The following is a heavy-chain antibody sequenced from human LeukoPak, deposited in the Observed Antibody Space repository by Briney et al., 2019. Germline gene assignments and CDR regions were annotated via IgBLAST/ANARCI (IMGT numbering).Heavy chain of an antibody. V-gene: IGHV4-38-2*02. CDR1: GYSISSGYY. J-gene: IGHJ3*02. CDR2: IYHSGST. CDR3: ARVGLIVVVPAAMGDAFDI. D-gene: IGHD2-2*01. Sequence: SETLSLTCTVSGYSISSGYYWGWIRQPPGKGLEWIGSIYHSGSTYYNPSLKSRVTISVDTSKNRFSLKLSSVTAADTAVYYCARVGLIVVVPAAMGDAFDIWGQGTMVTVSS.